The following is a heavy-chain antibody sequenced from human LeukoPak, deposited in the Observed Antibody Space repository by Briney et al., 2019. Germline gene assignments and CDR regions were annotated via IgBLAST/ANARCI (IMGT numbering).Heavy chain of an antibody. V-gene: IGHV3-33*06. D-gene: IGHD1-26*01. CDR3: AKGADDSGSSSDVFGI. CDR1: GFTFSSYG. J-gene: IGHJ3*02. Sequence: PGRSLRLSCAASGFTFSSYGMHWVRQAPGKGLEWVAIIWYDGGNKYYADSVKGRFTISRDNSKNTLYLQMNSLRAEDTAVYYCAKGADDSGSSSDVFGIWGQGTMVTVSS. CDR2: IWYDGGNK.